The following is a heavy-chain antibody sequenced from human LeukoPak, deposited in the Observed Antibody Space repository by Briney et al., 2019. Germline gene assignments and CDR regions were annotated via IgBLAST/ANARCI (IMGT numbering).Heavy chain of an antibody. CDR2: IDPNSGGT. D-gene: IGHD3-22*01. CDR1: GYTFTGYY. CDR3: ARGSDGGYYDSSGPDY. Sequence: ASVKVSCKASGYTFTGYYMHWVRQAPGQGLEWMGWIDPNSGGTNYAQKFQGRVTMTRDTSISTAYMELSRLRSDDTAVYYCARGSDGGYYDSSGPDYWGQGTLVTVSS. V-gene: IGHV1-2*02. J-gene: IGHJ4*02.